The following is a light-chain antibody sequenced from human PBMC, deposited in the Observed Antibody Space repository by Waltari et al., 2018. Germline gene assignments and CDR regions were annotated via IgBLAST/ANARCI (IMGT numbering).Light chain of an antibody. V-gene: IGKV4-1*01. Sequence: DIVMTQSPDSLAVSLGERASTNCKSSQSVLYRSNNKNYLAWYQQKPGQPPKLLIYWASTRESGVPDRFSGSGSGTDFTLTISSLQAEDVAVYYCQQYYSTLRTFGQGTKVEIK. CDR2: WAS. CDR3: QQYYSTLRT. J-gene: IGKJ1*01. CDR1: QSVLYRSNNKNY.